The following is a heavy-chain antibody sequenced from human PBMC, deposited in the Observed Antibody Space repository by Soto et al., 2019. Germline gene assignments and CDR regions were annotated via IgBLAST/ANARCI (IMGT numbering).Heavy chain of an antibody. CDR3: ARRAI. CDR1: GFTFSTYS. J-gene: IGHJ3*02. Sequence: EVQLVESGGGLVQPGGSLRLSCAASGFTFSTYSMNCVRQAPGKGLEWVAYITTSSSTTYYADSVKGRFTVARDNAKNSLYMQMNSLRVEDTAVYYCARRAIWGQGTVVTVSS. CDR2: ITTSSSTT. V-gene: IGHV3-48*01.